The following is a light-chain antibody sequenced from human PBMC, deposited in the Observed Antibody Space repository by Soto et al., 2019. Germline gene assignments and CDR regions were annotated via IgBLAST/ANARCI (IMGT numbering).Light chain of an antibody. J-gene: IGLJ2*01. Sequence: QSVLTQPASVSGSPGQSITISCTGSSSDVGSYNFVSWYQQHPGKAPKLIIYEVTERPSGVSNRFSASKSGNTASLTISGLQVEDEAEYYCCSYAGTGTPVLFGGGTKLTVL. CDR1: SSDVGSYNF. V-gene: IGLV2-23*02. CDR2: EVT. CDR3: CSYAGTGTPVL.